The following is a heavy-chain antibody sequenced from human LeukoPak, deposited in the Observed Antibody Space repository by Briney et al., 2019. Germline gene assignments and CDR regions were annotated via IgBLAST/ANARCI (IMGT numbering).Heavy chain of an antibody. V-gene: IGHV1-18*01. CDR1: GYTFTSYG. CDR3: ARDYRRDGYNRDAFDI. J-gene: IGHJ3*02. CDR2: ISGYNGNT. Sequence: GASVRVSCKASGYTFTSYGLSWVRQAPGQGLEWMGWISGYNGNTNYAQKLQGRVTLTTDTSTSTAYMGLRSLRSDDTAVYYCARDYRRDGYNRDAFDIWGQGTMVTVSS. D-gene: IGHD5-24*01.